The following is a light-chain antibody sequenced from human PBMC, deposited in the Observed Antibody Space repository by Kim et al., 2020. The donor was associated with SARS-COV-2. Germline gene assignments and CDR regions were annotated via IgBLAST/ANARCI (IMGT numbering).Light chain of an antibody. Sequence: GQKVTISCSGGIDNIGSYTVNWYQHLPGTAPKVLIYSTNQRPSGVSDRFSGSRAGTSASLAISGLQSEDEADYYCAAWDDRLNLWLFGGGTRVTVL. CDR3: AAWDDRLNLWL. CDR2: STN. CDR1: IDNIGSYT. V-gene: IGLV1-44*01. J-gene: IGLJ3*02.